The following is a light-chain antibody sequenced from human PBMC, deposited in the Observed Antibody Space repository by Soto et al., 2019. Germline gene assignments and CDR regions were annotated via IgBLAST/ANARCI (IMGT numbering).Light chain of an antibody. CDR1: QSVSSY. J-gene: IGKJ5*01. CDR3: QQRSNWPPIT. Sequence: EIVLTQSPATLSLSPGERATLSCRASQSVSSYLAWYQQKPGQAPRLLIYDASNRATGIPARFSGSGSGTDFTLTISSLEPEDCAVYYCQQRSNWPPITCGQGTRLDIK. CDR2: DAS. V-gene: IGKV3-11*01.